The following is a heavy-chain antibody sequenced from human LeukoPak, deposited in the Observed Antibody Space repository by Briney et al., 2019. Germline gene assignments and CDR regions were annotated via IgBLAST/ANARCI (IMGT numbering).Heavy chain of an antibody. CDR2: TNHSGST. CDR1: GGSFSGYY. J-gene: IGHJ5*02. D-gene: IGHD2-21*01. Sequence: SETLSLTCAVYGGSFSGYYWSWIRQPPGKGLEWIGETNHSGSTNYNPSLKSRVTISVDTSKNQFSLKLSSVTAADTAVYYCARGGLLDPWGQGTLVTVSS. V-gene: IGHV4-34*01. CDR3: ARGGLLDP.